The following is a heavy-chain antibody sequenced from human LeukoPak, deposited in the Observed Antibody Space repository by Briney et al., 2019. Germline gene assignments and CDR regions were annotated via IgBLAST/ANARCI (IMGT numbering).Heavy chain of an antibody. CDR1: GFSFSSFA. J-gene: IGHJ4*02. CDR3: ARDLSSAAGGLDY. D-gene: IGHD6-13*01. CDR2: IRYDGSEK. Sequence: QSGGSLRLSCAASGFSFSSFAMHWVRQAPGKGLEWVAFIRYDGSEKYHADSVKGRLTISRDNSKNTLYLQMNSLRAEDTAVYYCARDLSSAAGGLDYWGQGTLVTVSS. V-gene: IGHV3-30*02.